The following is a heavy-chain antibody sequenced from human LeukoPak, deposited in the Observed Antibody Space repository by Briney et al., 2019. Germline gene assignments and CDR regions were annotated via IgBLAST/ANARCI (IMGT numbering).Heavy chain of an antibody. V-gene: IGHV3-48*01. J-gene: IGHJ3*02. CDR2: IRSSSSTI. D-gene: IGHD3-22*01. CDR3: ARVQWFFAFDI. CDR1: GFTLSTYS. Sequence: GGSLRLSCAASGFTLSTYSMNCVRQAPGKGLEWVSYIRSSSSTIFYADSVKGRFTISRDNAMDSLYLQMNSLRAEDTATYYCARVQWFFAFDIWGQGTMVTVSS.